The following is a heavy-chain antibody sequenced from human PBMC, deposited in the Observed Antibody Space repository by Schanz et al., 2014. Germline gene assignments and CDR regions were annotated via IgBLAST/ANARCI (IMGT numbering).Heavy chain of an antibody. CDR1: GYSLNELS. CDR3: ASGAHSVVAFDY. D-gene: IGHD2-21*01. J-gene: IGHJ4*02. V-gene: IGHV1-46*02. CDR2: INPSSATT. Sequence: QVQLVQSGAEVKKPGASVKVSCKVSGYSLNELSMHWVRQAPGQGLEWMGKINPSSATTRIAQNFQGRLTVTRDTSTSTVNMELSSLRSEDTAGYYCASGAHSVVAFDYWGQGTLVTVSS.